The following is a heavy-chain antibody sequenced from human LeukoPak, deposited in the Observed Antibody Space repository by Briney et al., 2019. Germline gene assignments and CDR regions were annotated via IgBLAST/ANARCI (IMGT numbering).Heavy chain of an antibody. V-gene: IGHV3-30*07. D-gene: IGHD2-21*01. Sequence: VAVISYDGSNKYYADSVKGRFTISRDNSKNTLYLQMNGLRAEDTAVYYCARGGGALYGMDVWGQGTTVTVSS. J-gene: IGHJ6*02. CDR2: ISYDGSNK. CDR3: ARGGGALYGMDV.